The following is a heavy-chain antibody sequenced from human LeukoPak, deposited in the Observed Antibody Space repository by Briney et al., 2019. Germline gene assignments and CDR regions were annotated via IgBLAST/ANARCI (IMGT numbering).Heavy chain of an antibody. CDR1: GFSVSSKS. CDR2: IYSGGSK. CDR3: ASMPHY. V-gene: IGHV3-53*01. Sequence: GGSLRLSCVASGFSVSSKSMSWVRQAPGKGLEWASAIYSGGSKYHADSVRGRFTISRDNSKNTLYLQMNSLRAEDTALYYCASMPHYWGQGTLVTVSS. D-gene: IGHD2-2*01. J-gene: IGHJ4*02.